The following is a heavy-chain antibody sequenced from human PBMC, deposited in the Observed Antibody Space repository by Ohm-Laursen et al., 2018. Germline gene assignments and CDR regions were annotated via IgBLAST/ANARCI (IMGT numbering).Heavy chain of an antibody. CDR2: IYNSGRS. CDR3: AREVAGAGDY. CDR1: TSSISTFS. D-gene: IGHD6-13*01. J-gene: IGHJ4*02. Sequence: SGTLSLTCTVPTSSISTFSWTWIRQPPGKGLEWIGYIYNSGRSNYNPSLKSRVTMSVDTPKNQVSLKLSSVTAADTAMYYCAREVAGAGDYWGQGTLVTVSS. V-gene: IGHV4-59*12.